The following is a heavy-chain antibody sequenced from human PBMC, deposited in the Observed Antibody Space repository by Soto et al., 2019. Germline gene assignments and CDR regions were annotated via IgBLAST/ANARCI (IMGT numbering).Heavy chain of an antibody. D-gene: IGHD1-1*01. CDR3: ARGNWNYFYGMDV. V-gene: IGHV3-33*01. CDR1: GFTFSSYG. Sequence: QVQLVESGGGVVQPGRSLRLSCAASGFTFSSYGMHWVRQAPGKGLEWVAVIWYDGSNKYYADSVKGRFTISRDNSKNTLYLQMNSLRAEDTAVYYCARGNWNYFYGMDVWGQGTTVTVSS. CDR2: IWYDGSNK. J-gene: IGHJ6*02.